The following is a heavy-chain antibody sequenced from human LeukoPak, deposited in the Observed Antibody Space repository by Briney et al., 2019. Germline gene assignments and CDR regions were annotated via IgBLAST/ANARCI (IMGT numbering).Heavy chain of an antibody. Sequence: SETLSLTCTVSGGSISGSSYYWAWIRQPPGKGLEWIGSGFYSGSAYYNPSLKSRVTISVDTSKNQFSLNLSSVTAADAAVYYCARLRGAMTPVTSDFDYWGQGTLVTVSS. CDR1: GGSISGSSYY. J-gene: IGHJ4*02. V-gene: IGHV4-39*01. CDR2: GFYSGSA. CDR3: ARLRGAMTPVTSDFDY. D-gene: IGHD4-17*01.